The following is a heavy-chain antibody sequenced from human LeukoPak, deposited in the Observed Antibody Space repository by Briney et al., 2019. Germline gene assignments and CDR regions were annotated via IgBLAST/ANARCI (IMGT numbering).Heavy chain of an antibody. CDR3: ARTGSPDYYDSSGYSVPYDAFDI. J-gene: IGHJ3*02. CDR2: IYYSGST. V-gene: IGHV4-59*01. CDR1: GGSISSYY. Sequence: SETLSLTCTVSGGSISSYYWSWIRQPPGKELEWIGYIYYSGSTNYNPSLKSRVTISVDTSKNQFSLKLSSVTAADTAVYYCARTGSPDYYDSSGYSVPYDAFDIWGQGTMVTVSS. D-gene: IGHD3-22*01.